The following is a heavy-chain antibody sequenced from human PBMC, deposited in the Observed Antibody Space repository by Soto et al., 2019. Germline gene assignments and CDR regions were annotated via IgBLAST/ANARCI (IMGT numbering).Heavy chain of an antibody. CDR2: IYYSGST. CDR1: GGSISSSSYY. D-gene: IGHD6-19*01. CDR3: ARRGLGNWFDP. Sequence: SETLSLTCTVSGGSISSSSYYWGWIRQPPGKGLEWIGSIYYSGSTYYNPSLKSRVTISVDTSKNQFSLKLSSVTAADTAVYYCARRGLGNWFDPWGQGTMVTVYS. V-gene: IGHV4-39*01. J-gene: IGHJ5*02.